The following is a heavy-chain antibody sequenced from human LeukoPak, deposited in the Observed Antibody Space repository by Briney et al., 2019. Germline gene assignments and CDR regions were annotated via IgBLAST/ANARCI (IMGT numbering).Heavy chain of an antibody. J-gene: IGHJ5*02. Sequence: GGSLRLSCAASGFTFSSYAMHWVRQAPGKGLEWVAVISYDGSNKYYADSVKGRFTISRDNSKNTLYLQMNSLRAEDTAVYYCARESGVVVPAAISVYNWFDPWGQGTLVTVSS. CDR3: ARESGVVVPAAISVYNWFDP. V-gene: IGHV3-30-3*01. D-gene: IGHD2-2*02. CDR2: ISYDGSNK. CDR1: GFTFSSYA.